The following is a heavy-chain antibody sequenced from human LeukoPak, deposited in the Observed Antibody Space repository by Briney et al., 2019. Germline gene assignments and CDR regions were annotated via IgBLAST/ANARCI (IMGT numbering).Heavy chain of an antibody. V-gene: IGHV3-9*01. CDR1: GFTFDDYA. Sequence: PGRSLRLSCAASGFTFDDYAMHWVRQAPGKGLEWVSGISWNSGSIGYADSVKGRFTISRDNAKNSLYLQMNSLRAEDTAVYYCASGRIPLYCSGSSCLGDDYWGRGTLVTVSS. CDR2: ISWNSGSI. CDR3: ASGRIPLYCSGSSCLGDDY. D-gene: IGHD2-15*01. J-gene: IGHJ4*02.